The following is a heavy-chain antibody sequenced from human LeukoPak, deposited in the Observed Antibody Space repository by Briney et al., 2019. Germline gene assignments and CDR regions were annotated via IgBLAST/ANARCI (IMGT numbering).Heavy chain of an antibody. J-gene: IGHJ5*02. D-gene: IGHD6-13*01. Sequence: GGSLRLSCAASGFTFSSYSMNCVRQAPGKGLEWVSYISSSSSTIYYADSVKGRFTISRDNAKNSLYLQMNSLRAEDTAVYYCARPSIAAAGNGRGNWFDPWGQGTLVTVSS. CDR1: GFTFSSYS. V-gene: IGHV3-48*01. CDR2: ISSSSSTI. CDR3: ARPSIAAAGNGRGNWFDP.